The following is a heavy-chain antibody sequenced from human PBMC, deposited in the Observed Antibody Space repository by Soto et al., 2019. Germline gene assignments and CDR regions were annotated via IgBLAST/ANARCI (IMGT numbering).Heavy chain of an antibody. V-gene: IGHV3-30*18. D-gene: IGHD3-9*01. J-gene: IGHJ6*02. CDR2: ISYDGSNK. CDR3: AKTSELRYFDWLYGMDV. Sequence: GGSLRLSCAASGFTFSSYGMHWVRQAPGKGLEWVAVISYDGSNKYYADSVKGRFTISRDNSKNTLYLQMNSLRAEDTAVYYCAKTSELRYFDWLYGMDVWGQGTTVTVSS. CDR1: GFTFSSYG.